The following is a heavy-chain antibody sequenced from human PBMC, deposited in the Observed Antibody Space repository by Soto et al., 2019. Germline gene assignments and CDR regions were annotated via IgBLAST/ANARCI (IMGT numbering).Heavy chain of an antibody. CDR3: AREFWSGLYNYYYYMDV. Sequence: EVQLVESGGGLVQPGGSLRLSCAASGFTINGYSLNWVRQAPGKGLEWVSCITSGSSTIYYADSVKGRFTISRDNARNSLYLQMHSLGAEDTAVYYCAREFWSGLYNYYYYMDVWGRGTTVTVSS. D-gene: IGHD3-3*01. CDR1: GFTINGYS. CDR2: ITSGSSTI. V-gene: IGHV3-48*01. J-gene: IGHJ6*03.